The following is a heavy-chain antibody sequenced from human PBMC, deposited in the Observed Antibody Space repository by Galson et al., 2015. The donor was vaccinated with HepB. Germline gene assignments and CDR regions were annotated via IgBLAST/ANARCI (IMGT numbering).Heavy chain of an antibody. CDR3: ARDVVAVAGTLDY. V-gene: IGHV3-66*02. Sequence: SLRLSCAASGFTVSSKYMSWVRQAPGKGLEWVSVIYSGGSTYYADSVKGRFTISRDNSKNTLYLRMNSLRAEDTAVYYCARDVVAVAGTLDYWGQGTLVTVSS. J-gene: IGHJ4*02. CDR2: IYSGGST. CDR1: GFTVSSKY. D-gene: IGHD6-19*01.